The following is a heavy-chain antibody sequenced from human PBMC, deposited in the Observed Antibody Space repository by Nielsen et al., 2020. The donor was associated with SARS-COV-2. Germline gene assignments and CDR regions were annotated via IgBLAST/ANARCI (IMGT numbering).Heavy chain of an antibody. V-gene: IGHV3-23*01. J-gene: IGHJ4*02. CDR1: GLTFSIYS. CDR3: AKRSGYTSGWYGDY. CDR2: IRGSGDKT. Sequence: GESLKISCAASGLTFSIYSMMWVRQAPGKGLEWVSGIRGSGDKTYYADSVKGRFTISRDNSKNTVYLQMNSLRVEDTAVYYCAKRSGYTSGWYGDYWGQGTLVTVSS. D-gene: IGHD6-19*01.